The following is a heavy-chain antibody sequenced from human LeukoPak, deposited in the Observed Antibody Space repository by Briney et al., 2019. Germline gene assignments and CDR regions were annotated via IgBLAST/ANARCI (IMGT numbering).Heavy chain of an antibody. V-gene: IGHV7-4-1*02. CDR2: INTNTGNP. CDR3: ARDLVYLRHRDYGSGTTALYY. J-gene: IGHJ4*02. CDR1: GYTFLTYA. D-gene: IGHD3-16*01. Sequence: GASVKVSCKASGYTFLTYAINWVRQAPGQGLEWMGWINTNTGNPTYAQGFTGRFVFSLDPSATTSYLQISSLTAEDTAVYYCARDLVYLRHRDYGSGTTALYYWGQGALVTVSS.